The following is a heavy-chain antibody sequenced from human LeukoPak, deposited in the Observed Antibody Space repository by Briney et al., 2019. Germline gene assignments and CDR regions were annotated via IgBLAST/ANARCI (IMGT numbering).Heavy chain of an antibody. CDR1: GFTFRSYS. J-gene: IGHJ6*03. D-gene: IGHD3-3*01. Sequence: PGGSLRLSCAASGFTFRSYSMSWVRQAPGKGLEWVSSISSSSSYINYADSVKGRFTISRGNAKNTLYLQMNSLRAEDTAVYYCARDRRFLEWLSNYYYYYMDVWGKGTTVTVSS. V-gene: IGHV3-21*01. CDR2: ISSSSSYI. CDR3: ARDRRFLEWLSNYYYYYMDV.